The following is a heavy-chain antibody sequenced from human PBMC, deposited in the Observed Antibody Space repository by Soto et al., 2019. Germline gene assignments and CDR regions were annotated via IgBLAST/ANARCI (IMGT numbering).Heavy chain of an antibody. CDR2: IGTAGDT. CDR1: GFTFSNYD. J-gene: IGHJ4*02. D-gene: IGHD2-15*01. Sequence: EVQLVESGGGLVQPGGSLRLSCAASGFTFSNYDMHCVRQVTGKGLEWVSTIGTAGDTYYPGSVKGRFTTSRENAKNSLYLQMNSLRAEDTAVYYCARGRLISLYYFDYWGQGTLVTVSS. CDR3: ARGRLISLYYFDY. V-gene: IGHV3-13*01.